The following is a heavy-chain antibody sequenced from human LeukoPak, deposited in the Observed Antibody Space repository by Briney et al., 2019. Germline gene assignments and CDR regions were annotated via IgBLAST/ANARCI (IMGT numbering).Heavy chain of an antibody. Sequence: GESLKISCKGSGYSFTSYWIGWVRQPPGKGLEWMGIIYPGDSDTRYSPSFQGQVTISADKSISTAYLQWSSLKASDTAMYYCARLITCSSTSCYALGNWFDPWGQGTLVTVSS. J-gene: IGHJ5*02. CDR2: IYPGDSDT. D-gene: IGHD2-2*01. CDR1: GYSFTSYW. V-gene: IGHV5-51*01. CDR3: ARLITCSSTSCYALGNWFDP.